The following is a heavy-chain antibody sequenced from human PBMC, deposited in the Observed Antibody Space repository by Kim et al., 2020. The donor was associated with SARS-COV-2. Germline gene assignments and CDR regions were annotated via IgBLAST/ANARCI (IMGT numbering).Heavy chain of an antibody. J-gene: IGHJ5*02. CDR3: ATGHRPGIAAADWFDP. V-gene: IGHV5-10-1*01. CDR1: GYSFTSYW. Sequence: GESLKISCKGSGYSFTSYWISWVRQMPGKGLEWMGRIDPSDSYTNYSPSFQGHVTISADKSISTAYLQWSSLKASDTAMYYCATGHRPGIAAADWFDPWGQGTLVTVSS. CDR2: IDPSDSYT. D-gene: IGHD6-13*01.